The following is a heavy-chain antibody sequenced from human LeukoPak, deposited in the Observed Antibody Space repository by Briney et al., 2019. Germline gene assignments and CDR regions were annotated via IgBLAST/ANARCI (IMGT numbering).Heavy chain of an antibody. Sequence: GGSLRLSCVATGFTFSDYHMIWLRQAPGKGLEWFSSISSSGSYIYYADSVKGRFTISRDNAKNSLYLQMNSLRAEDTAVYYCAREYYDFWSGHPFDYWGQGTLVTVSS. D-gene: IGHD3-3*01. CDR1: GFTFSDYH. V-gene: IGHV3-11*04. CDR2: ISSSGSYI. J-gene: IGHJ4*02. CDR3: AREYYDFWSGHPFDY.